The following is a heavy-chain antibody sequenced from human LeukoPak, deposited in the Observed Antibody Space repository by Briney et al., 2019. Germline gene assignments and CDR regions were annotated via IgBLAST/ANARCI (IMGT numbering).Heavy chain of an antibody. J-gene: IGHJ6*02. CDR3: TRSGLTGMRKYPRADYYYYGMDV. Sequence: SETLSLTCAVSGGSFSGYLWSWLRQPPGKGLECVGEINYNGEITNYNPSLKSRVTISVDTSKNQFSLRLTSVTAADTAVYYCTRSGLTGMRKYPRADYYYYGMDVWGQGTAVTVSS. D-gene: IGHD2-2*02. CDR2: INYNGEIT. CDR1: GGSFSGYL. V-gene: IGHV4-34*01.